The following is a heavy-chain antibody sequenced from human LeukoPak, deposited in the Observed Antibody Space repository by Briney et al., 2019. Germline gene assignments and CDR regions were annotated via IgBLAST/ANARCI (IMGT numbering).Heavy chain of an antibody. CDR3: TTEGDCTNGVCRTYYYYYMDV. Sequence: GGSLRLSCAASGFTFSNAWMSWVRQAPGKGLEWVGRIKSKTDGGTTDYAAPVKGRFTISRDDSKNTLYLQMNSLKTEDTAVYYCTTEGDCTNGVCRTYYYYYMDVWGKGTTVTVSS. CDR1: GFTFSNAW. J-gene: IGHJ6*03. D-gene: IGHD2-8*01. CDR2: IKSKTDGGTT. V-gene: IGHV3-15*01.